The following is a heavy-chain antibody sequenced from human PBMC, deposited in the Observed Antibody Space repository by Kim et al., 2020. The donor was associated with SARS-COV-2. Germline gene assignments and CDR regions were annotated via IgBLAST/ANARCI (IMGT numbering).Heavy chain of an antibody. J-gene: IGHJ4*02. CDR1: GFTFDDYA. CDR2: ISWNSGSI. V-gene: IGHV3-9*01. D-gene: IGHD6-13*01. CDR3: AKGHSIAAAGPFDY. Sequence: GGSLRLSCAASGFTFDDYAMHWVRQAPGKGLEWVSGISWNSGSIGYADSVKGRFTISRDNAKNSLYLQMNSLRAEDTALYYCAKGHSIAAAGPFDYWGQGTLVTVSS.